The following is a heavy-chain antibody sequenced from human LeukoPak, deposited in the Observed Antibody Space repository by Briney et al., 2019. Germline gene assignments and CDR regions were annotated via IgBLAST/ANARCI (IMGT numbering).Heavy chain of an antibody. CDR2: IYTSGST. CDR1: GGSISSGSYY. D-gene: IGHD6-6*01. J-gene: IGHJ4*02. CDR3: ARDPVPGAYSSSGGR. V-gene: IGHV4-61*02. Sequence: PSETLSLTCTVSGGSISSGSYYWSWIRQPAGKGLEWIGRIYTSGSTNYNPSLKSRVTISVDTSKNQFSLKLSSVTAADTAVYYCARDPVPGAYSSSGGRWGQGTLVTVSS.